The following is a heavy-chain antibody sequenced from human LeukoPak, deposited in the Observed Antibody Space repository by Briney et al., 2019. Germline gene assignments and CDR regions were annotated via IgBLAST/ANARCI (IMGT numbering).Heavy chain of an antibody. D-gene: IGHD2-15*01. J-gene: IGHJ4*02. CDR3: AKAPVTTCSGAYCYPFDY. CDR1: GFTFSSYG. CDR2: ISGSGGST. Sequence: GGSLRLSCAASGFTFSSYGMSWVRQAPGKGLEWVSAISGSGGSTYYADSVKGRFTISRDNSKNTLYLQMNSLRAEDAAVYYCAKAPVTTCSGAYCYPFDYWGQGTLVTVSS. V-gene: IGHV3-23*01.